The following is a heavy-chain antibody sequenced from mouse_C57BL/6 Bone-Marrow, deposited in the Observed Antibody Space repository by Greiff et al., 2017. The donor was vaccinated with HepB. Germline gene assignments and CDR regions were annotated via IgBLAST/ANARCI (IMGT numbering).Heavy chain of an antibody. J-gene: IGHJ4*01. CDR2: IYPRSGNT. CDR1: GYTFTSYG. CDR3: ARCPHYYGSHYAMDY. V-gene: IGHV1-81*01. Sequence: VKLMESGAELARPGASVKLSCKASGYTFTSYGISWVKQRTGQGLEWIGEIYPRSGNTYYNEKFKGKATLTADKSSSTACMELRSLTSEDAAVYFCARCPHYYGSHYAMDYWGQGTSVTVSS. D-gene: IGHD1-1*01.